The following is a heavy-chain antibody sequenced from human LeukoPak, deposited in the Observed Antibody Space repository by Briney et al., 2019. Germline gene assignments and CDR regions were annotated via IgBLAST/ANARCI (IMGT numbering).Heavy chain of an antibody. J-gene: IGHJ3*02. Sequence: TSETLSLTCTVSGGSISSYFWSWIRQPAGKGLEWIGRIYTSGSTNYNPSLKSRVTMSVDTSKNQFSLKLTSVTAADTAVYYCARGHCSGGSCYRYFAFDIWGQGTMVTVSS. CDR1: GGSISSYF. D-gene: IGHD2-15*01. CDR2: IYTSGST. V-gene: IGHV4-4*07. CDR3: ARGHCSGGSCYRYFAFDI.